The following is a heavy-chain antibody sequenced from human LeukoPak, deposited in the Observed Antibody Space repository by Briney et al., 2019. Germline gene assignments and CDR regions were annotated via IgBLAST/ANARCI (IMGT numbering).Heavy chain of an antibody. CDR2: FDHTGTT. D-gene: IGHD3-22*01. J-gene: IGHJ4*02. V-gene: IGHV4-39*01. CDR3: ARRRYYDSSGYYNFDY. CDR1: GGSLSSSDYY. Sequence: PSETLSLTCTVSGGSLSSSDYYWGWIRQPPGKGLEWIGSFDHTGTTYYNPSLKSRVTTSVDTSNNQFSLRLSSVTAADTAVYYCARRRYYDSSGYYNFDYWGQGTLVTVSS.